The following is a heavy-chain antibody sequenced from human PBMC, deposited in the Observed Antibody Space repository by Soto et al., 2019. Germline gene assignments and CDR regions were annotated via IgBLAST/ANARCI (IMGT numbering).Heavy chain of an antibody. CDR1: GFSFSSYG. Sequence: PGGSLRLSCAESGFSFSSYGMNCVRQAAGKGLEWLAVIWYDGSNKYYADSVKGRFTISRDNSKTTLYLQMKSLRAEDTAVYYCARDQSLVGGMDVWGQGTTVPVSS. D-gene: IGHD3-10*01. V-gene: IGHV3-33*01. CDR3: ARDQSLVGGMDV. CDR2: IWYDGSNK. J-gene: IGHJ6*02.